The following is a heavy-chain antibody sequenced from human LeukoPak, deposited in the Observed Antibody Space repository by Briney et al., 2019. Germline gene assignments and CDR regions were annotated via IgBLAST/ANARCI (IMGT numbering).Heavy chain of an antibody. CDR2: INPDGSAM. D-gene: IGHD1-1*01. CDR3: ARGHWHVEV. Sequence: GGSLRLSCAASGFTFSTYYMSWFRQAPEIGLEWVSYINPDGSAMFYADSVKGRFTISRDNARNSLYLQMNTLRAEDTAVYYCARGHWHVEVWGQGALVTVSS. CDR1: GFTFSTYY. J-gene: IGHJ4*02. V-gene: IGHV3-11*01.